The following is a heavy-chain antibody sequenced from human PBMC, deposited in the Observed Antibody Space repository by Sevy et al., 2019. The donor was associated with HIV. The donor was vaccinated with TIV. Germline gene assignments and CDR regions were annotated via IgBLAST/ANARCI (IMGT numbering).Heavy chain of an antibody. Sequence: GGSLRLSCAASGFTFRSYWMSWVRQAPGKGLEWVTNIKQDGSEKYYVDSVKGRFTISRDNAKNSLYLQMNSLRAEDTAVYYCARDYDFWSGYYRRGYYYGMDVWGQGTTVTVSS. CDR2: IKQDGSEK. CDR1: GFTFRSYW. D-gene: IGHD3-3*01. V-gene: IGHV3-7*03. CDR3: ARDYDFWSGYYRRGYYYGMDV. J-gene: IGHJ6*02.